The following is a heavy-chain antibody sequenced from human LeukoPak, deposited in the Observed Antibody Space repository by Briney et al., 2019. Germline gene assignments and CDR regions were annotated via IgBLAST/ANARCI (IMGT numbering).Heavy chain of an antibody. Sequence: PSETLSLTCSVSGGSISSYYWSWIRQPPGKGLEWLGYVYYSGNTNYNPSLKSRVTISIDTSKDQFSLKLSSVTAADTAVYYCARGWAVAGFDYWGQGTLVTVSS. CDR2: VYYSGNT. V-gene: IGHV4-59*01. CDR1: GGSISSYY. CDR3: ARGWAVAGFDY. D-gene: IGHD6-19*01. J-gene: IGHJ4*02.